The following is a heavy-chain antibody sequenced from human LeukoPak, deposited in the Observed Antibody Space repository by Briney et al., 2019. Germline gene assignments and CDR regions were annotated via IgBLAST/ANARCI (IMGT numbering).Heavy chain of an antibody. Sequence: RPSETLSLTCTVSGVSISSSNSDWGWIRQPPGKGLEWIGSIYYRGNTYYNASLKSQVSISIDTSKNQFSLKLSSVTAADTAVYYCASSNPHTIQLWTAENYYYMDVWGKGTTVTVSS. D-gene: IGHD5-18*01. J-gene: IGHJ6*03. CDR3: ASSNPHTIQLWTAENYYYMDV. CDR1: GVSISSSNSD. CDR2: IYYRGNT. V-gene: IGHV4-39*01.